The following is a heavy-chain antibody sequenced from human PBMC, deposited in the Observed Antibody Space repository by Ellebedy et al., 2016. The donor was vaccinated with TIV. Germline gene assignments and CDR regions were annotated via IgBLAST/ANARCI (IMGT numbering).Heavy chain of an antibody. CDR2: ISYDEDSR. CDR3: ARGGKTGDFWSGYHDSFYFYALDV. D-gene: IGHD3-3*01. CDR1: GFTFSRYG. J-gene: IGHJ6*02. V-gene: IGHV3-30-3*01. Sequence: PGGSLRLSCAASGFTFSRYGMHWVRQAPGKGLEWVAFISYDEDSRYIADTVKGRFNISRDKSKNTLFLQMNSLRAEDTAVYYCARGGKTGDFWSGYHDSFYFYALDVWGQGTAVTVSS.